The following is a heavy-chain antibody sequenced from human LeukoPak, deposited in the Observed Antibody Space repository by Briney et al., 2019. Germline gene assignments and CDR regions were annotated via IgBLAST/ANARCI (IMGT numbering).Heavy chain of an antibody. J-gene: IGHJ4*02. CDR2: INHSGST. Sequence: SQTLSLTCTVSGGSISSGGYYWSWIRQHPGKGLEWIGEINHSGSTNYNPSLKSRVTISVDTSKNQFSLKLSSVTAADTAVYYCARGEYSGSTYYFDYWGQGTLVTVSS. D-gene: IGHD1-26*01. CDR1: GGSISSGGYY. V-gene: IGHV4-31*03. CDR3: ARGEYSGSTYYFDY.